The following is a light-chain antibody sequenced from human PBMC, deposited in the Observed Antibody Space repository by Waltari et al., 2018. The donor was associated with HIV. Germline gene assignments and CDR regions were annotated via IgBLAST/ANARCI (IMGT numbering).Light chain of an antibody. CDR2: RNN. Sequence: QSVLTQPPSASGTPGQRVTLSCSGSSSNLGKNYVYWYQQLPGAAPKLLIYRNNQRPSGVPDRFSGSKSGTSASLAISGLRSEDEADYYCAAWDDSLSVVFGGGTKLTVL. CDR1: SSNLGKNY. V-gene: IGLV1-47*01. J-gene: IGLJ2*01. CDR3: AAWDDSLSVV.